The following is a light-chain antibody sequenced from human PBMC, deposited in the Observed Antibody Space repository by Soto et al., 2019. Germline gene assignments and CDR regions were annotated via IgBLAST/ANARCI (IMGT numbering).Light chain of an antibody. CDR3: QQYNTWSPLT. Sequence: EIVMTQSPATLSVSPGERATLSCRASQSVSNNLAWYQQKPGQAPRLLIYGASTRATGIPARFSGSGSGTAFTLTLSSLQSEDFAVYYCQQYNTWSPLTFGGGTKVETK. CDR1: QSVSNN. J-gene: IGKJ4*01. V-gene: IGKV3-15*01. CDR2: GAS.